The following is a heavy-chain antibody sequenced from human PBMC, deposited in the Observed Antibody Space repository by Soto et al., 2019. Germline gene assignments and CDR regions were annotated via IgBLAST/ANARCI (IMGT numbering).Heavy chain of an antibody. D-gene: IGHD3-10*01. Sequence: SETLSLTCAVSDYSISNGYYWGWIRQPPGKGLEWIGSIYYSGNTYYNPSLKSRVTISVDTSKNQFSLKLNSVTAADTAEHYSGRQGYGPGHNWFDSWGEGTLVTVSS. V-gene: IGHV4-38-2*01. CDR1: DYSISNGYY. CDR3: GRQGYGPGHNWFDS. CDR2: IYYSGNT. J-gene: IGHJ5*01.